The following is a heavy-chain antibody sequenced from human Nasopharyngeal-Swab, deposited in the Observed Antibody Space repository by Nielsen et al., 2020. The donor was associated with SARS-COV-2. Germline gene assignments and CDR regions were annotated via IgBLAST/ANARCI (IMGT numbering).Heavy chain of an antibody. D-gene: IGHD3-10*01. CDR3: VRDSPMTRAVIVEY. CDR1: GDSIGSGKYY. Sequence: SETLSLTCTVSGDSIGSGKYYWGWIRQSAGKGLEWLGRIDTSGTTYNPSLKSRVTMSLDTSKNEFSLKVNSVTAADTAVYYCVRDSPMTRAVIVEYWGQGTLVTVSP. J-gene: IGHJ4*02. CDR2: IDTSGT. V-gene: IGHV4-61*02.